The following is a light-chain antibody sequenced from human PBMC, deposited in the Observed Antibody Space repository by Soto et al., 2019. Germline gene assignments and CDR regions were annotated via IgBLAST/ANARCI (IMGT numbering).Light chain of an antibody. CDR2: EVS. J-gene: IGLJ2*01. CDR1: NGDVGHYNY. V-gene: IGLV2-14*01. CDR3: SSYTSSSTLDVV. Sequence: QSALTQPASVSGSPGQSITISCTGTNGDVGHYNYVSWYQQHPGKVPKLMIYEVSNRPSGVSNRFSGSKSGNTASLTISGLQAEDEADYYCSSYTSSSTLDVVFGGGTKLTVL.